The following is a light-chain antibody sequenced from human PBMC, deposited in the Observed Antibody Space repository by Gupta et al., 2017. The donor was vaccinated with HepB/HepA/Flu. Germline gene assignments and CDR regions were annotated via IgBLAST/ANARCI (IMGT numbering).Light chain of an antibody. J-gene: IGLJ3*02. V-gene: IGLV2-14*03. CDR1: SSDVGGYKY. Sequence: QSALTQPASVSGSPGQSITISCSGTSSDVGGYKYVSWHQQHPGKAPKLMIYDGSRRPAGVANRFSGSKSGNTASLTISGLQAEDEADYYCRSDTSSSTVVFGGGTKLTVL. CDR2: DGS. CDR3: RSDTSSSTVV.